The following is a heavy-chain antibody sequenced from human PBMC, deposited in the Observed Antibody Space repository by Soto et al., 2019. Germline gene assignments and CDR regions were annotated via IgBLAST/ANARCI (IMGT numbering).Heavy chain of an antibody. J-gene: IGHJ4*02. CDR3: AREARYCISTSCYAGEDY. Sequence: SETLSLPCTVSGGSISSGGYYGSWIRQHPGKGLEWIGYIYYSGSAYYNPSLKSRVTISVDTSKNQFSLKLSSVTAADTAVYYCAREARYCISTSCYAGEDYWGQGTLVTVSS. V-gene: IGHV4-31*03. CDR1: GGSISSGGYY. D-gene: IGHD2-2*01. CDR2: IYYSGSA.